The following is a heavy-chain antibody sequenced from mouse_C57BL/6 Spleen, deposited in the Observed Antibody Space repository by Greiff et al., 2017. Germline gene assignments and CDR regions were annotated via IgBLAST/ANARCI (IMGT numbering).Heavy chain of an antibody. D-gene: IGHD4-1*01. CDR2: IRNKANNHAT. V-gene: IGHV6-6*01. J-gene: IGHJ4*01. CDR3: LGRDYYAMDY. Sequence: EVKVEESGGGLVQPGGSMKLSCAASGFTFSDAWMDWVRQSPEKGLEWVAEIRNKANNHATYYAETVKGRFTISRDDSKSSVYLQMSSLTAEDTGIYYCLGRDYYAMDYWGQGTSVTVSS. CDR1: GFTFSDAW.